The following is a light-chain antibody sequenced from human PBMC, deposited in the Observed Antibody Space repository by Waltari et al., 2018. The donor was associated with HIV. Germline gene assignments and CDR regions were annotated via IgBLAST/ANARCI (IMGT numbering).Light chain of an antibody. V-gene: IGLV3-21*02. J-gene: IGLJ2*01. Sequence: SYVLTQTPSVSVAPGQTATITCGGNYIGAKTVQWYQQKSGQAPVLLIYDDFDRPSRVPEPFSAPNSGNTATLAISRVGAGDEADYYCQVWDSTSDQRIFGGGTKLTVL. CDR2: DDF. CDR3: QVWDSTSDQRI. CDR1: YIGAKT.